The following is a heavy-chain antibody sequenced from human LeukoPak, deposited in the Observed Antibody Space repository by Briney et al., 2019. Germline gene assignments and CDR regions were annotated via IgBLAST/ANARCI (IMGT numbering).Heavy chain of an antibody. CDR2: INHSGGT. V-gene: IGHV4-34*01. Sequence: PSETLSLTCAVYGVSFSGYYWSWIRQPPGKGLEWIGEINHSGGTNYNPSLKSRVTISVDTSKNQFSLKLSSVPAADTAVYYCARLGYSRSDYWGQGTLVTVAS. CDR3: ARLGYSRSDY. J-gene: IGHJ4*02. D-gene: IGHD1-26*01. CDR1: GVSFSGYY.